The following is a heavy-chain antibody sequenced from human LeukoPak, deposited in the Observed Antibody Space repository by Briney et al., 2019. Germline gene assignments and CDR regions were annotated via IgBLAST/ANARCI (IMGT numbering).Heavy chain of an antibody. CDR3: AREGGIARPPYLYYYIDV. Sequence: ASVKVSCKASGYTFTNYGISWVRQAPGQGLEWMGWISVYNGNTHYAQEFQDRVIMTTDTSTSTAYMELRSLRSDDTAVYYCAREGGIARPPYLYYYIDVWGKGTTVTVSS. CDR1: GYTFTNYG. CDR2: ISVYNGNT. D-gene: IGHD6-6*01. V-gene: IGHV1-18*01. J-gene: IGHJ6*03.